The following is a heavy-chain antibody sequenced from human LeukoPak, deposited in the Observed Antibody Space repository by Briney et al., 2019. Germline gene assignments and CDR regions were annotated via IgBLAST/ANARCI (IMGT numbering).Heavy chain of an antibody. CDR1: GGSISSSSYY. CDR3: ARDYPILTGRPDY. Sequence: SETLSLTCTVSGGSISSSSYYWGWIRQPPGKGLEWIGSIYYSGSTYYNPSLKSRVTISVDTSKNQFSLKLSSVTAADTAVYYCARDYPILTGRPDYWGQGTLVTVSS. J-gene: IGHJ4*02. D-gene: IGHD3-9*01. CDR2: IYYSGST. V-gene: IGHV4-39*07.